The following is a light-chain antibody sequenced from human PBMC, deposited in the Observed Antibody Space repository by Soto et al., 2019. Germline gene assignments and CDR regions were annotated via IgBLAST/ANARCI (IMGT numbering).Light chain of an antibody. CDR3: QQRYSGCT. CDR1: QNVSTY. V-gene: IGKV3-11*01. CDR2: DAS. Sequence: EVVLAQSPATLSLSPGERATLSCRASQNVSTYLAWYQQKPGQAPSLLIYDASHRATGIPARFSGSGSGTDCNLTIRSLEPEDFGISYCQQRYSGCTFGQGTKVEIK. J-gene: IGKJ1*01.